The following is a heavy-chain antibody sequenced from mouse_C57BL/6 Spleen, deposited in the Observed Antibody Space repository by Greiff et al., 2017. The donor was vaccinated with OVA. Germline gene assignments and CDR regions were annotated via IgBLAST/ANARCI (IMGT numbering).Heavy chain of an antibody. J-gene: IGHJ4*01. CDR3: ARWGGTGEGAMDY. CDR1: GYTFTDYY. D-gene: IGHD4-1*01. CDR2: INPNTGGT. V-gene: IGHV1-26*01. Sequence: EVQLQQSGPELVKPGASVKISCKASGYTFTDYYMNWVKQSHGKSLEWIGDINPNTGGTSYNQKFKGKATLTVDKSSSTAYMELRSLTSEDSAVYYCARWGGTGEGAMDYWGQGTSVTVSA.